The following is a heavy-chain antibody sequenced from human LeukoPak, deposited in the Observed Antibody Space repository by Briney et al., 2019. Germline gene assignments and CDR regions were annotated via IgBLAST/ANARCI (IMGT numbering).Heavy chain of an antibody. D-gene: IGHD6-19*01. CDR2: IWYDGSNK. V-gene: IGHV3-33*01. Sequence: GGSLRLSCAASGFTFSSYGMHWVRQAPGKGLEWVAVIWYDGSNKYYADSVKGRFTISRDNSKNTLYLQMNSLRAEDTAVYYCARRTAVAVNFDYWGQGTLVTVSS. CDR1: GFTFSSYG. J-gene: IGHJ4*02. CDR3: ARRTAVAVNFDY.